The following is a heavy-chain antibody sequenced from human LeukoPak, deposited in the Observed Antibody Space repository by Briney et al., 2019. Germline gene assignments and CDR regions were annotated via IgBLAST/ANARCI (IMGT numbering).Heavy chain of an antibody. J-gene: IGHJ4*02. CDR1: GFTFSSYE. CDR3: ARESGNRIVIYFDY. CDR2: IRSSGITV. D-gene: IGHD1-26*01. Sequence: GGSLRLSCAASGFTFSSYEMNWVRQTPGKGLEWVSYIRSSGITVYYADSVKGRFTMSRDNAKNSLFLQMNSLRAEDTAVYYCARESGNRIVIYFDYWGQGTLVTVSS. V-gene: IGHV3-48*03.